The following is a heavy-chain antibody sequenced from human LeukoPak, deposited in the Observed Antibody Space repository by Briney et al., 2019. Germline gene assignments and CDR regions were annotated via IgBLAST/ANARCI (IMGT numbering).Heavy chain of an antibody. CDR1: GFTFSSYA. D-gene: IGHD2-2*01. Sequence: PGGSLRLSCAASGFTFSSYAMSWVRQAPGKGLEWVSAISGSGGSTYYADSVKGRFTISRDNSKNTLYLQMNSLRAEDTAVYYCAKEKDIVVVPAATYLFRGQGTLVTVSS. CDR2: ISGSGGST. J-gene: IGHJ4*02. V-gene: IGHV3-23*01. CDR3: AKEKDIVVVPAATYLF.